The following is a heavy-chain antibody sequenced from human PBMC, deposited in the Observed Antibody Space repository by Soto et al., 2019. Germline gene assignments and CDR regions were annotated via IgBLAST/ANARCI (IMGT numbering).Heavy chain of an antibody. V-gene: IGHV4-61*08. D-gene: IGHD4-17*01. CDR1: GGSHSSGGYF. Sequence: KPSETLSLTCTVSGGSHSSGGYFWSWIRQHPGKGLEWIGEINHSGSTNYNPSLKSRFTISVDTSKNQFSLKLSSVAAADTAVYYCARGLRVLYYYYGMDVWGQGTTVTVSS. J-gene: IGHJ6*02. CDR3: ARGLRVLYYYYGMDV. CDR2: INHSGST.